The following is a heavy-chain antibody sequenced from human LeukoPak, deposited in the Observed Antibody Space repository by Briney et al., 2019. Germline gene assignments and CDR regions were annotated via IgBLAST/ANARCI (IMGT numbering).Heavy chain of an antibody. CDR3: ARSPIKDIAAASYYFDY. J-gene: IGHJ4*02. CDR1: GGTFSSYA. D-gene: IGHD6-13*01. Sequence: SVKVSCKASGGTFSSYAISWVRQAPGQGLEWMGGIIPIFGTANYAQKFQGRVTITADKSTSTAYMELSSLRSEDTAVYYCARSPIKDIAAASYYFDYWGQGTLVTVSS. CDR2: IIPIFGTA. V-gene: IGHV1-69*06.